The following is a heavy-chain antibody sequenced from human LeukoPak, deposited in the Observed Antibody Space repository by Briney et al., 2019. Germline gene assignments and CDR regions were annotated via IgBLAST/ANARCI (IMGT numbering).Heavy chain of an antibody. V-gene: IGHV3-30*09. Sequence: GGSLRLSCAASGFTFSNCAMHWVRQAPGKGLEWVAVIANDGRDKHYADSVRGRFAIARDNFKGTLFLEMNSLRAEDTGVYYCASPPSHFTMVRGVPNYWGQGTLVTVSS. CDR2: IANDGRDK. CDR3: ASPPSHFTMVRGVPNY. CDR1: GFTFSNCA. D-gene: IGHD3-10*01. J-gene: IGHJ4*02.